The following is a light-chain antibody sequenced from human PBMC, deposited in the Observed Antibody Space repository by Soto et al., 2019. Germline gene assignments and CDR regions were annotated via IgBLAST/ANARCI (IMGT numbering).Light chain of an antibody. Sequence: DIQLTQTPPTLSASVGDEGTITCRASQTISRWLAWYQQKPGRAPKLLIYDASTLESGVPSRFSGSGSETEFTLTISRLQPDDFATYFCHSRAFGQGTRLEIK. CDR1: QTISRW. V-gene: IGKV1-5*01. CDR2: DAS. CDR3: HSRA. J-gene: IGKJ5*01.